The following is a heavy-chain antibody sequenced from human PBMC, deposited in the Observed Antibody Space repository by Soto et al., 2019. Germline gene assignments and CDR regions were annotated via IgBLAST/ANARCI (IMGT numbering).Heavy chain of an antibody. V-gene: IGHV1-69*05. D-gene: IGHD1-26*01. Sequence: ASVKVSCKASGGTFSSYAISWVRQAPGQGLEWMGGIIPICGKANYAQKFQDRVTITRDRSINTAYMEMSSLRSEDTAMYFCAGGGAGSGPFTWELPDHWGQGTLVTVSS. CDR2: IIPICGKA. CDR3: AGGGAGSGPFTWELPDH. J-gene: IGHJ4*02. CDR1: GGTFSSYA.